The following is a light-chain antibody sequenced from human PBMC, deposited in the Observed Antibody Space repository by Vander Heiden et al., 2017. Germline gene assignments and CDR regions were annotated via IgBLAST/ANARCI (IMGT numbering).Light chain of an antibody. J-gene: IGLJ2*01. Sequence: SSVLTQPPSVSVAPGQTARITCGGNNIGSKSVHWYQQKPGQAPVLVVYDDDDRTSGIPERFSGSNSGNSATLTISRVEAGDEADYYCQVWDSSSDHPSVVFGGGTKLTVL. CDR3: QVWDSSSDHPSVV. CDR2: DDD. CDR1: NIGSKS. V-gene: IGLV3-21*02.